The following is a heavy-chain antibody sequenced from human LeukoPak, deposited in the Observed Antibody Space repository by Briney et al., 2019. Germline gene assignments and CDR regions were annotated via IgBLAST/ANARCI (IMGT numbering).Heavy chain of an antibody. J-gene: IGHJ4*02. CDR1: GFTFNTYA. D-gene: IGHD5-12*01. Sequence: GSLSLSCAASGFTFNTYAMTWVRQAPGKGLEWVSSIIGIGGSTYYADSVKGRFTISRDNSKSTLHLHMNSLRAEDTAVYFCAKDPGGGSYYFDSWGQGTQVTVSS. V-gene: IGHV3-23*01. CDR3: AKDPGGGSYYFDS. CDR2: IIGIGGST.